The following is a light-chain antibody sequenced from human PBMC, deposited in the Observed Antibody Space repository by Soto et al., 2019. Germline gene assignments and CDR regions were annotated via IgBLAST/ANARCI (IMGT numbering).Light chain of an antibody. CDR3: QQYNNWPRT. J-gene: IGKJ1*01. Sequence: EIVMTQSPATLSVSPGERATLSCRASQSVSSTLAWYQQKPGQAHRLLIYGASTRATGIPARFSGSGSGTEFTLTISSLQSEDFAVYYCQQYNNWPRTVGQGTKVEIK. CDR1: QSVSST. V-gene: IGKV3-15*01. CDR2: GAS.